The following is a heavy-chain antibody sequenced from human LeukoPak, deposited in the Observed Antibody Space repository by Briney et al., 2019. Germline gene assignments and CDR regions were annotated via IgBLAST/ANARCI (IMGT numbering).Heavy chain of an antibody. Sequence: ASVKVSCKPSGYTFTGYYMHWVRQAPGQGLEWMGWINPNSGGTNYAQNFQGRATMTRDTSISTAYMELSRLRSDDTAVYYCARASGDFCSSSTCFKSLYYYYMDVWGKGTTVTVSS. CDR1: GYTFTGYY. CDR3: ARASGDFCSSSTCFKSLYYYYMDV. J-gene: IGHJ6*03. D-gene: IGHD2-2*01. V-gene: IGHV1-2*02. CDR2: INPNSGGT.